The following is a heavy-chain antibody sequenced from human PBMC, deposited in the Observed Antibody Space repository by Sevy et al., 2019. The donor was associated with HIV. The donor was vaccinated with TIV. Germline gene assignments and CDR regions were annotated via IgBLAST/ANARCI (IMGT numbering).Heavy chain of an antibody. CDR2: IKADGSDK. J-gene: IGHJ4*02. CDR1: GFTFSANW. Sequence: GGYLRLSCAASGFTFSANWMNWVRQAPGKGLEWVANIKADGSDKHYVDSVEGRFIISRDNAKNLLFLQMNSLRVEDTAVYYCAHETFGRFESWGQGTLVTVSS. CDR3: AHETFGRFES. D-gene: IGHD3-16*01. V-gene: IGHV3-7*01.